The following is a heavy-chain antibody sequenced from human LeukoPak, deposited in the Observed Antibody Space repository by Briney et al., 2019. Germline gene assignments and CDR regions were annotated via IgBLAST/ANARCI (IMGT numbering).Heavy chain of an antibody. CDR1: GFSFSTYS. Sequence: GGSQRLSCAASGFSFSTYSMNWVRQAPGKGLEWVSYISSSSSTIYYADSVKGRFTISRDNAKNSLYLQMNSLRVEDTAVYYCARDSSGWYHWFDPWGQGTLVTVSS. J-gene: IGHJ5*02. CDR2: ISSSSSTI. D-gene: IGHD6-19*01. V-gene: IGHV3-48*01. CDR3: ARDSSGWYHWFDP.